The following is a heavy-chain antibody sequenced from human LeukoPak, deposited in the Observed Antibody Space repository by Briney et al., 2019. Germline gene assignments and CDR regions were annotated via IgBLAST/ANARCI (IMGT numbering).Heavy chain of an antibody. CDR2: IYYSGNT. Sequence: SETLSLTCTVSGYSISSGYYWDWIRQPPGKGLEWIGSIYYSGNTYYNPSLKSRVTISVDTSKNQFSLKLSSVTAADTAVYYCARVTYHYDSSGYYYLQSGAFDIWGQGTMVTVSS. J-gene: IGHJ3*02. D-gene: IGHD3-22*01. CDR1: GYSISSGYY. CDR3: ARVTYHYDSSGYYYLQSGAFDI. V-gene: IGHV4-38-2*02.